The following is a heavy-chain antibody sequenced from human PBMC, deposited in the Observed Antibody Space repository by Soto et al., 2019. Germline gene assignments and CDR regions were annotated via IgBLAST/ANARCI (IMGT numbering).Heavy chain of an antibody. D-gene: IGHD2-8*01. CDR2: IYHSGST. CDR3: ARWWMSAPRFDP. V-gene: IGHV4-30-2*01. Sequence: QLQLQESGSGLVKPSQTLSLTCAVSGGSISSGGYSWSWIRQPPGKGLEWIGYIYHSGSTYYNPSLKRRVTLSVDRSKNQCSLKLRAVTAAATAVYYCARWWMSAPRFDPWGQGTLVTVSS. CDR1: GGSISSGGYS. J-gene: IGHJ5*02.